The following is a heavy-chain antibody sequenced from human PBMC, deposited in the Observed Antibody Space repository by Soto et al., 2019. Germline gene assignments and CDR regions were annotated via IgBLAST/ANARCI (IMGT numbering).Heavy chain of an antibody. J-gene: IGHJ6*02. Sequence: EVQLVESGGGLVQPGRSLRLSCAASGFRFEDYAMHWVRQAPGKGLGWVSGIAWNSDIIGYADSVKGRFTISRDNGKNPWYLQMNSLRPEATALYYCAKDNYGSAIYGLDVWGQGPTVTVSS. V-gene: IGHV3-9*01. D-gene: IGHD3-10*01. CDR1: GFRFEDYA. CDR2: IAWNSDII. CDR3: AKDNYGSAIYGLDV.